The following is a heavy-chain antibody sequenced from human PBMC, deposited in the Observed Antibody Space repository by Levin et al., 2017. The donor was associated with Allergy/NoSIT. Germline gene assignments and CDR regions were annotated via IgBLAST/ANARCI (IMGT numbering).Heavy chain of an antibody. CDR2: IKPDESGK. V-gene: IGHV3-7*01. CDR1: GLGFSTSW. D-gene: IGHD3-3*01. CDR3: TRDFWNAYDY. J-gene: IGHJ4*02. Sequence: GGSLRLSCTASGLGFSTSWMSWVRQAPGKGLEWVAKIKPDESGKYYVGSVKGRFTISRDNAKNSVDLQMNSLRAEDTAVYDCTRDFWNAYDYWGQGTLVTVSS.